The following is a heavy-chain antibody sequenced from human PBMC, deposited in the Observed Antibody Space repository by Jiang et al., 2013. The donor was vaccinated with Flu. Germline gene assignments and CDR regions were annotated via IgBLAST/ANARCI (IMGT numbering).Heavy chain of an antibody. D-gene: IGHD6-13*01. CDR3: ARGSSWSRLYFDY. J-gene: IGHJ4*01. CDR2: VKTNTGDT. V-gene: IGHV7-4-1*02. Sequence: QSGSELKEPGASVKISCKTSGYTFTRYALNWVRQAPGQGPEWMACVKTNTGDTTFAQGFTGRFVFSLNTSVNTAYLQINNLKAEDAAVYYCARGSSWSRLYFDYWA. CDR1: GYTFTRYA.